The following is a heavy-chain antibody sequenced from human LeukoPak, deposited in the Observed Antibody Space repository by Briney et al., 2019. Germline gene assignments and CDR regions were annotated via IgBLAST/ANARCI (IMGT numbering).Heavy chain of an antibody. D-gene: IGHD3-10*01. V-gene: IGHV3-23*01. CDR1: GFTFSSYA. CDR3: AKTSAGIRGGYFDY. J-gene: IGHJ4*02. Sequence: GGSLRLSRAASGFTFSSYAMSWVRQAPGKGLEWVSLINDSGGNTYYADSVKGRFTISRDNSKNTLFLQMSSLRAEDTAVYYCAKTSAGIRGGYFDYWGQGTLVTVSS. CDR2: INDSGGNT.